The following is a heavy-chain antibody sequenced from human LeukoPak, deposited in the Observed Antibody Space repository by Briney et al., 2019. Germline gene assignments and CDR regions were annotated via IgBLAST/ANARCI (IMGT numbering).Heavy chain of an antibody. CDR1: GYTFTSYA. Sequence: ASVKVSCKAPGYTFTSYAMHWVRQAPGQRLEWMGWINAGNGNTKYSQKFQGRVTITRGTSASTAYMELSSLRSEDTAVYYCASFRYCSGGSCYSGKTYYYYGMDVWGQGTTVTVSS. CDR3: ASFRYCSGGSCYSGKTYYYYGMDV. D-gene: IGHD2-15*01. J-gene: IGHJ6*02. V-gene: IGHV1-3*01. CDR2: INAGNGNT.